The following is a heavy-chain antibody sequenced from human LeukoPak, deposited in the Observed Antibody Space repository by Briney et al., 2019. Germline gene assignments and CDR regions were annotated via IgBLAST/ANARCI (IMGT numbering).Heavy chain of an antibody. V-gene: IGHV3-64*01. CDR3: AREGQQWLEGAFDI. CDR2: ISSNGRST. J-gene: IGHJ3*02. Sequence: GGALRLSCAASGFTFSTYAMHWVRQAPGKGLEYVSAISSNGRSTFYASSVKGRFTISRDNSKNTLYLQMDSLRAEDMGVYYCAREGQQWLEGAFDIWGQGTMVTVSS. CDR1: GFTFSTYA. D-gene: IGHD6-19*01.